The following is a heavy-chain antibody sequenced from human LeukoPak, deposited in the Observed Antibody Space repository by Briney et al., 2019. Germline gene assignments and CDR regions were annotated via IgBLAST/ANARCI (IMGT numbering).Heavy chain of an antibody. CDR2: IYPGDSDT. CDR1: GYSFTSYW. CDR3: ASPGSIAVAGTEAFDI. V-gene: IGHV5-51*01. J-gene: IGHJ3*02. Sequence: GESLKISCKGSGYSFTSYWIGWVRRMPGKGLEWMGIIYPGDSDTRHSPSFQGQVTISADKSISTAYLQWSSLKASDTAMYYCASPGSIAVAGTEAFDIWGQGTMVTVSS. D-gene: IGHD6-19*01.